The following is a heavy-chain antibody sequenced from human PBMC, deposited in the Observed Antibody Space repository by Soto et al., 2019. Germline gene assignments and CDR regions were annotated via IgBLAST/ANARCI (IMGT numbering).Heavy chain of an antibody. CDR2: IYYSGST. V-gene: IGHV4-31*03. CDR3: ARLRMVRGVSRFDY. J-gene: IGHJ4*02. CDR1: GGSISSGGYY. D-gene: IGHD3-10*01. Sequence: SETLSLTCTVSGGSISSGGYYWSWIRQHPGKGLEWIGYIYYSGSTYYNPSLKSRVTISVDTSKNQFSLKLSSVTAADTAVYYCARLRMVRGVSRFDYWGQGTLVTVSS.